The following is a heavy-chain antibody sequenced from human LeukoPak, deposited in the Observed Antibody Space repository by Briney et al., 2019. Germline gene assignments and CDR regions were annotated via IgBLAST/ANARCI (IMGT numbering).Heavy chain of an antibody. CDR2: ISYDGSNK. CDR3: ARDPVGSYLFDY. Sequence: GGSLRLSCAASGFTFSSHAMHWVRQAPGKGLEWVAVISYDGSNKYYADSVKGRFTISRDNSKNTLYLQMNSLRAEDTAVYYCARDPVGSYLFDYWGQGTLVTVSS. CDR1: GFTFSSHA. J-gene: IGHJ4*02. V-gene: IGHV3-30-3*01. D-gene: IGHD1-26*01.